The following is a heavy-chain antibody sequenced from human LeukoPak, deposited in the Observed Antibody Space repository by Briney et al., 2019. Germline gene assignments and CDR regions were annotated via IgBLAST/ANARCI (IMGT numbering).Heavy chain of an antibody. CDR2: IYYSGST. CDR1: GGSISSSSYY. J-gene: IGHJ4*02. V-gene: IGHV4-39*01. Sequence: SETLSLTCTVSGGSISSSSYYWGWIRQPPGKGLEWIGSIYYSGSTYYNPSLKSRVTISVDTSKNQFSLKLSSVTAAGTAVYYCARRIISSAPTWYFDYWGQGTLVTVSS. D-gene: IGHD3-22*01. CDR3: ARRIISSAPTWYFDY.